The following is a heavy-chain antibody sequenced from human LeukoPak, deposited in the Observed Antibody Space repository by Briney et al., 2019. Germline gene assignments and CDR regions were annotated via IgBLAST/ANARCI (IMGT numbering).Heavy chain of an antibody. J-gene: IGHJ4*02. CDR2: INWNGGST. D-gene: IGHD2-2*01. CDR3: AKSSPYCSSTSCYPDDY. Sequence: PGGSLRLSCAASGFTFDDYGMNWVRQAPGKGLEWVSGINWNGGSTGYADSVKGRFTISRDNAKNSLYLQMNSLRAEDTALYHCAKSSPYCSSTSCYPDDYWGQGTLVTVSS. V-gene: IGHV3-20*01. CDR1: GFTFDDYG.